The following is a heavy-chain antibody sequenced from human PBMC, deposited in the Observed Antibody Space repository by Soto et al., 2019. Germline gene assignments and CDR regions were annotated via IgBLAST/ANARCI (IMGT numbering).Heavy chain of an antibody. CDR2: IIPIFGTA. CDR3: ARERSSSWFFDY. J-gene: IGHJ4*02. CDR1: GGTFSSYA. V-gene: IGHV1-69*13. D-gene: IGHD6-13*01. Sequence: ASVKVSCKASGGTFSSYAISWVRQAPGQGLEWMGGIIPIFGTANYAQKFQGRVTITADESTSTAYMELSSLRSEDTAVYYCARERSSSWFFDYWGQGTLVTVSS.